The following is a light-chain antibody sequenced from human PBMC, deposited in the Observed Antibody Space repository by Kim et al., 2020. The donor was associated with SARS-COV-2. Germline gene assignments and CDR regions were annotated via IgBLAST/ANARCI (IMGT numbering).Light chain of an antibody. Sequence: SYELTQPPSVSVSPGQTASITCSGDKLGDKYAYWYQQKPGQSPVLDIYEDTKRPSGIPERFSASNSENTATLTISGTQAIDEADYYCQAWGTRTVVFGGGTQLTVL. CDR2: EDT. CDR3: QAWGTRTVV. V-gene: IGLV3-1*01. J-gene: IGLJ2*01. CDR1: KLGDKY.